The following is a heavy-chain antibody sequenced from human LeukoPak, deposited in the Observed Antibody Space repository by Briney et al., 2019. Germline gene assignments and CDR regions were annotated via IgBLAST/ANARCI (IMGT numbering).Heavy chain of an antibody. CDR2: INPNSGGT. J-gene: IGHJ4*02. D-gene: IGHD7-27*01. Sequence: ASVKVSCTASGYTFTGYYMHWVRQAPGQGLEWMGWINPNSGGTNYAQKFQGRVTMTRDTSISTAYMELSRLRSDDTAVYYCARDSTGEIGVVGYWGQGTLVTVSS. CDR3: ARDSTGEIGVVGY. V-gene: IGHV1-2*02. CDR1: GYTFTGYY.